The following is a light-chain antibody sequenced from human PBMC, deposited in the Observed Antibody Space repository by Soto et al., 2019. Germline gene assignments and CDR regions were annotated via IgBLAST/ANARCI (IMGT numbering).Light chain of an antibody. CDR3: QQYNSWPPWT. Sequence: EIVMTQSPATLSVSPGERATLSCRASESVNSSLAWYQQKPGQAPRLLINGASTRATGIPARFSGSGSATEFTLTISSLQSEDFAVYYCQQYNSWPPWTFGQGTKVDIK. V-gene: IGKV3-15*01. CDR2: GAS. CDR1: ESVNSS. J-gene: IGKJ1*01.